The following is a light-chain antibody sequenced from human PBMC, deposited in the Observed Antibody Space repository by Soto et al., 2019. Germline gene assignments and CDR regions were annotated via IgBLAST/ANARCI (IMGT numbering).Light chain of an antibody. CDR3: QTWDTGARVV. CDR1: SGHSSYA. CDR2: LSSDGSH. J-gene: IGLJ2*01. V-gene: IGLV4-69*01. Sequence: QSVLTQSPSASASLGASVKLTCTLSSGHSSYAIAWHQQQPEKGPRYLMKLSSDGSHSKGDGIPDRFSSSSSGAERYLTISSLQSEDEADYYCQTWDTGARVVFGGGTKLTVL.